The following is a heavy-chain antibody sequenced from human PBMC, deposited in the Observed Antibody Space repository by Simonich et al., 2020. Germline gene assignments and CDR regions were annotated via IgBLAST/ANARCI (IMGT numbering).Heavy chain of an antibody. J-gene: IGHJ3*02. CDR3: ARSTTGTTAFDS. Sequence: QVQLVQSGAEVTKPGASLKVSCKASGYTFTRYGISWGRQAPGHGLEWMGWNSAYNGNTNDAQKLQGRVTMTTDTATSTAYIELRSLRSDDTAVYYCARSTTGTTAFDSWGQGTMVTVSS. CDR2: NSAYNGNT. V-gene: IGHV1-18*01. D-gene: IGHD1-1*01. CDR1: GYTFTRYG.